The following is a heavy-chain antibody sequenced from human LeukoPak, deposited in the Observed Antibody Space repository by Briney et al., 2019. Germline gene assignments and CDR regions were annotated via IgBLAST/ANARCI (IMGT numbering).Heavy chain of an antibody. D-gene: IGHD6-13*01. V-gene: IGHV4-34*01. J-gene: IGHJ1*01. CDR3: ARGRGRVAAAGTAVEYSQH. CDR2: INHSGSN. Sequence: SETLSLTCAVYGGSFSGYYWSWIRQPPGQGLEWIGEINHSGSNNYNPSLKSRVTISVDTSKNQFSLKLSSVTAADTAGYYCARGRGRVAAAGTAVEYSQHWGQGTLVTVSS. CDR1: GGSFSGYY.